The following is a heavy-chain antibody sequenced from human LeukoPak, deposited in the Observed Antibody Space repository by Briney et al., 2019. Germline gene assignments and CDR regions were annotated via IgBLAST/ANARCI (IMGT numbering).Heavy chain of an antibody. CDR3: AKGYGDFDYYYYGTDV. V-gene: IGHV3-23*01. J-gene: IGHJ6*02. Sequence: GGSLRLSCAASGFTFSSYAMSWVRQAPGKGLEWVSAISGSGGSTYYADSVKGRFTISRDNSKNTLYLQMNSLRAEDTAVYYCAKGYGDFDYYYYGTDVWGQGTTVNVSS. D-gene: IGHD4-17*01. CDR2: ISGSGGST. CDR1: GFTFSSYA.